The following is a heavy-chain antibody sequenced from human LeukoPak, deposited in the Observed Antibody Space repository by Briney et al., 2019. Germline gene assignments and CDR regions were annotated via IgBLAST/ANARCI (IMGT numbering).Heavy chain of an antibody. J-gene: IGHJ5*02. CDR1: GGSISSGGYS. V-gene: IGHV4-30-2*01. Sequence: PSQTLSLTCAVSGGSISSGGYSWSWIRQPPGKGLEWIGYIYHSGSTYYNPSLKSRVTISVDRSKNQFSLKLSSVTAADTAVYHWARGGGFWKDEEWFDPWGQGTLVTGSS. D-gene: IGHD1-1*01. CDR3: ARGGGFWKDEEWFDP. CDR2: IYHSGST.